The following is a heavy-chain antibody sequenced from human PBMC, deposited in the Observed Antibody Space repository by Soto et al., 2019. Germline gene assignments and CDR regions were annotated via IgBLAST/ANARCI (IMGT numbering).Heavy chain of an antibody. V-gene: IGHV3-74*01. Sequence: EVKLVQSGGGLVQPGGSLRLSCAASEFSFNFYWMHWVRQTPGKGLVWVSRINPVGTITNYADYVEGRFIISRDNAATTLYLQMNSLSDEETAIYYGTSDTFGVSESWGQGTVVTVSS. CDR2: INPVGTIT. CDR3: TSDTFGVSES. D-gene: IGHD3-3*01. CDR1: EFSFNFYW. J-gene: IGHJ4*02.